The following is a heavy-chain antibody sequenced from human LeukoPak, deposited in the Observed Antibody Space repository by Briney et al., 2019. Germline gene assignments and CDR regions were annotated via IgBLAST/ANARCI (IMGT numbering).Heavy chain of an antibody. V-gene: IGHV3-23*01. CDR3: AKSHGYYYYMDV. J-gene: IGHJ6*03. CDR2: ISGSGGST. Sequence: GGSLRLSCAASGFTFSSYAMYWVRQAPGKGLEWVSAISGSGGSTYYADSVKGRFTISRDNSKNTLYLQMNSLRAEDTAVYYCAKSHGYYYYMDVWGKGTTVTISS. D-gene: IGHD4-17*01. CDR1: GFTFSSYA.